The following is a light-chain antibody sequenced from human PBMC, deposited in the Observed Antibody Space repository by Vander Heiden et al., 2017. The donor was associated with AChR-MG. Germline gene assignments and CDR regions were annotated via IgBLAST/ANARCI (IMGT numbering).Light chain of an antibody. J-gene: IGLJ3*02. CDR3: SSYTSSSTLV. CDR1: SSDVGGYNY. Sequence: QSALTQPASVSGSPGQSITISCTGTSSDVGGYNYVSWYQQHPGKAPKLRIYDVSNRPSGVSNRFSGSKSGNTASLTISGLQAEDEADYYCSSYTSSSTLVCGGGTKL. V-gene: IGLV2-14*03. CDR2: DVS.